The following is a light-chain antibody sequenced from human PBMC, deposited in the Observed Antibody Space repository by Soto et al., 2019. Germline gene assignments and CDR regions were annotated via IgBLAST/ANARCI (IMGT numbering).Light chain of an antibody. J-gene: IGKJ4*01. V-gene: IGKV3-20*01. CDR3: QHYDNSLLT. CDR1: RSFASSY. CDR2: AAS. Sequence: EIVLTQSPGTLSLSPGERATLSCRASRSFASSYLAWYQQRPGQAPRLLIYAASNRATGIPDRFSGSGSGTDFTLTINRLEAEDFAVYYCQHYDNSLLTFGGGTKVEIK.